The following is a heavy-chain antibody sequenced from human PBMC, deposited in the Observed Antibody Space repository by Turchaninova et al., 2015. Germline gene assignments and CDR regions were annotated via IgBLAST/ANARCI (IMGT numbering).Heavy chain of an antibody. Sequence: TASGLTFSSCAMSGVRRAPGKGLEWVSVISGSGSITYYADSVKGRFTISRDNSKNTLYLQMNSLRAEDTAVYYCAKDVYSSGWYYFDYWGQGTLVTVSS. CDR2: ISGSGSIT. V-gene: IGHV3-23*01. CDR3: AKDVYSSGWYYFDY. D-gene: IGHD6-19*01. CDR1: GLTFSSCA. J-gene: IGHJ4*02.